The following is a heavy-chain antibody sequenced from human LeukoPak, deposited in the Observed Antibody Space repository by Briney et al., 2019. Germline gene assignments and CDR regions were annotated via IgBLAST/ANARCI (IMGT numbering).Heavy chain of an antibody. CDR2: IYYSGST. J-gene: IGHJ6*03. D-gene: IGHD3-10*01. CDR1: GGSISSYY. V-gene: IGHV4-59*01. CDR3: ARGSNYYGSGSYYYYYYMDV. Sequence: PSETLSLTCTVSGGSISSYYWSWIRQPPGKGLEWIGYIYYSGSTNYNPSLKSRVTISVDTSKNQFSLKLSSVTAADTAVYYCARGSNYYGSGSYYYYYYMDVWGKGTTVTISS.